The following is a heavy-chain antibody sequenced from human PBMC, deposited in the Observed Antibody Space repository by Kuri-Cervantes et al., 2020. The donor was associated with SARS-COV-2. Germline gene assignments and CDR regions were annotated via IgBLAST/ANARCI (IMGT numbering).Heavy chain of an antibody. CDR3: ARGGGVGYDS. D-gene: IGHD3-16*01. CDR1: GFTFDDYG. V-gene: IGHV3-23*01. CDR2: ISGSGGST. J-gene: IGHJ4*02. Sequence: GGSLRLSCAASGFTFDDYGMSWVRQAPGKGLEWVSAISGSGGSTYYADSVKGRFTISRDNSKNTLYLQMDRLRVDDTAVYYGARGGGVGYDSWGQGTLVNVSS.